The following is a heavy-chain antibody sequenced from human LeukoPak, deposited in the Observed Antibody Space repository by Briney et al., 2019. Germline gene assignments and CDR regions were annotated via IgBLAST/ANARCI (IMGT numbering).Heavy chain of an antibody. CDR2: IYYSGST. CDR3: ARRNKFSSGWFVIDY. CDR1: GGSISSYY. Sequence: PSETLSLTCTVSGGSISSYYWSWIRQPPGKGLEWIGYIYYSGSTNYNTSLKSRVTISVDTSKNQFSLKLRSVTAADTAVYYCARRNKFSSGWFVIDYWGQGTLITVSS. D-gene: IGHD6-19*01. J-gene: IGHJ4*02. V-gene: IGHV4-59*01.